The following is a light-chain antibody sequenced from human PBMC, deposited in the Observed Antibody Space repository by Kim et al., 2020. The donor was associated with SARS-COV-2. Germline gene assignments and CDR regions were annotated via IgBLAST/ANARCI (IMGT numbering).Light chain of an antibody. J-gene: IGKJ4*01. Sequence: STVGDRVTITCRASQDISSWLAWYQQKPGKAPKVLIYEASNLQSGVPSRFSGSGSGTDFTLTINSLQPEDFATYYCQQTHSFPLTFGGGTKVDIK. V-gene: IGKV1D-12*01. CDR3: QQTHSFPLT. CDR2: EAS. CDR1: QDISSW.